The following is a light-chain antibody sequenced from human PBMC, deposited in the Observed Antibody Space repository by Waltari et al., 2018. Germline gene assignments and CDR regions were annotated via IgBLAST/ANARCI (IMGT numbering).Light chain of an antibody. Sequence: EIVFTQSPGTLSLSPGERATLSCRASQSVSNNYLAWYQQKPGQTPRLLIFAASARAAGIPDRFGGSGSGTDFTLTISRLEPEDFAVYYCQQYGSSPRTFGQGTKVEIK. V-gene: IGKV3-20*01. J-gene: IGKJ1*01. CDR2: AAS. CDR3: QQYGSSPRT. CDR1: QSVSNNY.